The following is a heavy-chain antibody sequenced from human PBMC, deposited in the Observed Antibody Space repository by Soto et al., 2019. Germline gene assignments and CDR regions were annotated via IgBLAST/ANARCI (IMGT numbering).Heavy chain of an antibody. Sequence: GGSLRLSCAASGFTFSSYAMSWVRQAPGKGLEWVSAISGSGGSTYYADSVKGRFTISRDNSKNTLYLQMNSLRAEDTAVYYCAKAGAYCSSTSCYHDYWGQGTLVTVSS. V-gene: IGHV3-23*01. CDR2: ISGSGGST. CDR1: GFTFSSYA. D-gene: IGHD2-2*01. J-gene: IGHJ4*02. CDR3: AKAGAYCSSTSCYHDY.